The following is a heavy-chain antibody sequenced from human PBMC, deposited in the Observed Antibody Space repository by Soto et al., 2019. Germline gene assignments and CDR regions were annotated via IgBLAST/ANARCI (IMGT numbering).Heavy chain of an antibody. Sequence: EVQLLESGGGLVQPGGSLRLSCAASGFTFSSYAMSWVRQAPGKGLEWVSAISGSGGSTYYADSVKGRFTISRDNSKNTLYLQMNSLRAEDTAVYYCAKGRDGSGSYYSSLFDYWGQGTLVTVSS. J-gene: IGHJ4*02. D-gene: IGHD3-10*01. V-gene: IGHV3-23*01. CDR1: GFTFSSYA. CDR3: AKGRDGSGSYYSSLFDY. CDR2: ISGSGGST.